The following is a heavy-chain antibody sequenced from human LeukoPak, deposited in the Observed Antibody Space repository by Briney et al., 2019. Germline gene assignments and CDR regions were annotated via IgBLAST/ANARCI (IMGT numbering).Heavy chain of an antibody. Sequence: PSQTLSLTCTVSGGSISGGSFYWTWIRQPAGKGLEWIGRIYASGSTNYNSSLKSRVTTSVDTSKNQFSLRLSSVTAADTAVYYCARGGDSSSWSVDYWGQGTLVTVSS. CDR3: ARGGDSSSWSVDY. CDR1: GGSISGGSFY. D-gene: IGHD6-13*01. J-gene: IGHJ4*02. CDR2: IYASGST. V-gene: IGHV4-61*02.